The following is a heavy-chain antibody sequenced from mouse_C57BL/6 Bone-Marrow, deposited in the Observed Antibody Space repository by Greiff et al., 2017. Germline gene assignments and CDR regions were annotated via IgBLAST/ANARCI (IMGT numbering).Heavy chain of an antibody. V-gene: IGHV1-82*01. CDR3: ARSVDGYLYYAMDY. CDR1: GYAFSSSW. CDR2: IYPGDGDT. J-gene: IGHJ4*01. Sequence: VQLQQSGPELVKPGASVKISCKASGYAFSSSWMNWVKQRPGKGLEWIGRIYPGDGDTNYNGKFKGKATLTADKSSSTAYMQLSSLTSEDSAVYFCARSVDGYLYYAMDYWGQGTSVTVSS. D-gene: IGHD2-3*01.